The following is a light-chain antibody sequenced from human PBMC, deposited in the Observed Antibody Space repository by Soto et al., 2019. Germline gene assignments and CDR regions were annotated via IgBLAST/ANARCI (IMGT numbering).Light chain of an antibody. CDR3: QEYENWPPYN. CDR2: RAS. Sequence: TQSPDTLSASLGEIVTLSCKASQSIGPNLAWYQQRPGQAPRLLIHRASMRSIGVPARFIGRGFGTEFTLTFANLQSEDFAVYFCQEYENWPPYNFGQGTKLDI. V-gene: IGKV3-15*01. CDR1: QSIGPN. J-gene: IGKJ2*01.